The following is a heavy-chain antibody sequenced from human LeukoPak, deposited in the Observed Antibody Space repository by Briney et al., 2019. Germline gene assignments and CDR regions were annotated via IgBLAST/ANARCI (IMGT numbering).Heavy chain of an antibody. J-gene: IGHJ6*03. CDR1: GGSFSGYY. V-gene: IGHV4-34*01. CDR3: ARRGITMVRGVITSHYYYYYMDA. CDR2: INHSGST. Sequence: KPSETLSLTCAVYGGSFSGYYWSWIRQPPGKGLEWIGEINHSGSTNYNPSLKSRVTISVDTSKNQFSLKLSSVTAADTAVYYCARRGITMVRGVITSHYYYYYMDAWGKGTTVTISS. D-gene: IGHD3-10*01.